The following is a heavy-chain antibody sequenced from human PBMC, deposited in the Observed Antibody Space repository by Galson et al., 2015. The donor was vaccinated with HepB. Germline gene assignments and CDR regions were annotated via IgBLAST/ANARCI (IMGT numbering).Heavy chain of an antibody. J-gene: IGHJ4*02. CDR2: ISGSRTYI. CDR1: GFTFSSYS. V-gene: IGHV3-21*01. CDR3: ARGTLVGGIIFDY. D-gene: IGHD3-10*01. Sequence: SLRLSCAAPGFTFSSYSMNWVRQAPGKGLEWVSSISGSRTYIYYADAVKGRFTISRDNAKNSMYLQMNSLRAEDTAIYYCARGTLVGGIIFDYWGQGALVTVSS.